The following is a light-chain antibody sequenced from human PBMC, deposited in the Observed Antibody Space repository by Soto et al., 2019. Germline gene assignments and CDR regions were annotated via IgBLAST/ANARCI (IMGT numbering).Light chain of an antibody. V-gene: IGKV3-15*01. J-gene: IGKJ1*01. CDR2: GAS. Sequence: EIVMTQSPATLSVSPGERATLSCRASQSVSSNLAWYQQKPGQAPRLLIYGASTRATGIPARFSGSGSGTEFTLTISSLQSEDFAVYYCQHYGSAPRTFGQGTKVDIK. CDR3: QHYGSAPRT. CDR1: QSVSSN.